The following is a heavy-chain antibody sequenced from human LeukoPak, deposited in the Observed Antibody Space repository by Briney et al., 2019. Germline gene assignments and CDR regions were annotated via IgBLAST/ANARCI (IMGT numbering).Heavy chain of an antibody. D-gene: IGHD5-12*01. CDR2: INTNTGNP. CDR3: ARDSFGYEFRWFDP. V-gene: IGHV7-4-1*02. J-gene: IGHJ5*02. CDR1: GYTFTGYY. Sequence: ASVKVSCKASGYTFTGYYMHWVRQAPGQGLEWMGWINTNTGNPTYAQGFTGRFVFSLDTSVSTAYLQISSLKAEDTAAYYCARDSFGYEFRWFDPWGQGTLVTVSS.